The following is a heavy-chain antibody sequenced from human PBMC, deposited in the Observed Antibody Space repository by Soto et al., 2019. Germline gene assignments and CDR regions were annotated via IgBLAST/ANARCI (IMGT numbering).Heavy chain of an antibody. J-gene: IGHJ4*02. CDR1: GFIFSTYW. V-gene: IGHV3-74*01. D-gene: IGHD3-10*01. Sequence: GGSLRLSRAASGFIFSTYWMHWVRQVPGKGLVWVSRINSDGSITTYADSVKGRFTISRDNAKNTLYLQMNSLRVEDTAVYYCARGASGSYLSGAYWGQGTLVTVSS. CDR3: ARGASGSYLSGAY. CDR2: INSDGSIT.